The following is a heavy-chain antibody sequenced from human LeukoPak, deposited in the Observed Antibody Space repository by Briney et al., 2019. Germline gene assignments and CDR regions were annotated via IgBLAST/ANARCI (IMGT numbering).Heavy chain of an antibody. CDR2: ITSSGSYI. V-gene: IGHV3-21*01. D-gene: IGHD6-6*01. CDR3: ASPNPRIAARPYYYYYMDV. CDR1: AFSFSNYN. J-gene: IGHJ6*03. Sequence: PGGSLRLSCAASAFSFSNYNMNWVRQAPGKGLEWVSSITSSGSYIYYADSVKGRFTISRDNAKNSLYLQMNSLRAEDTAVYYCASPNPRIAARPYYYYYMDVWGKGTTVTVSS.